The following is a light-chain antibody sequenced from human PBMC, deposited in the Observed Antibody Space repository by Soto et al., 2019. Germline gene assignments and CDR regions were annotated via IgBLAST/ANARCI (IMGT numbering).Light chain of an antibody. CDR3: CSYAGSSTPYV. J-gene: IGLJ1*01. Sequence: LTQPASVSGSPGQSITISCTGTSSDVGSYNLVSWYQQHPGKAPKLMIYEVSKRPSGVSNRFSGSKSGNTASLTISGLQAEDEADYYCCSYAGSSTPYVFGTGTKVTVL. CDR2: EVS. V-gene: IGLV2-23*02. CDR1: SSDVGSYNL.